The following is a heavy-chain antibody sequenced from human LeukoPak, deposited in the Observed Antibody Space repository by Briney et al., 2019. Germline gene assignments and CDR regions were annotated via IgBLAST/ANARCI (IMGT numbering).Heavy chain of an antibody. Sequence: SETLSLTRPVSGGSLSMYYWSWIRQPPGNGLEWIGYIYYSGSTNYNPSLKSRVTISVDTSKNQFSLKLSSVPAADTAVYYCARDHAFDIWGQGTMVTVSS. CDR1: GGSLSMYY. CDR2: IYYSGST. CDR3: ARDHAFDI. J-gene: IGHJ3*02. V-gene: IGHV4-59*01.